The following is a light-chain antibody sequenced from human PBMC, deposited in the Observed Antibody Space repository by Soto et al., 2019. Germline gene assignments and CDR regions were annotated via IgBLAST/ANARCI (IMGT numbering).Light chain of an antibody. CDR2: NNN. Sequence: QSVLTQPPSASGTPGQRVTISCSGSSSNIGSNTVNWYQQLPGTAPKLLIYNNNQRPSGVPDRFSGSKSGTSASLDITGLQSEDEADYYCAAWDDSLNGLVFGTGTKLTVL. J-gene: IGLJ1*01. CDR1: SSNIGSNT. V-gene: IGLV1-44*01. CDR3: AAWDDSLNGLV.